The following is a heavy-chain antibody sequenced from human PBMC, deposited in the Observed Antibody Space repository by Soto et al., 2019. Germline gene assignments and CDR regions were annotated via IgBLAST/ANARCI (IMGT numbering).Heavy chain of an antibody. CDR1: GYTFTTFG. CDR2: ISTTNGRT. D-gene: IGHD6-19*01. Sequence: QVQLVQSGAEVKKPGASVKVSCKATGYTFTTFGITWMRQAPGQGLEWMGWISTTNGRTRYAQKFRARVTMTTDTSTTTVYMDLRSLRSDDTAVYYGARVTGRSGWYDFGNWFDPWGQGTLVTGSS. CDR3: ARVTGRSGWYDFGNWFDP. J-gene: IGHJ5*01. V-gene: IGHV1-18*01.